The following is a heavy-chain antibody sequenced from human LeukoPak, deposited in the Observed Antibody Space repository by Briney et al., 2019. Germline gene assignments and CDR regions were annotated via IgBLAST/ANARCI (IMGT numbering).Heavy chain of an antibody. CDR3: ARSGWPYYFDY. D-gene: IGHD3-22*01. CDR1: GFTFSSYW. J-gene: IGHJ4*02. Sequence: GGSLRLSCAASGFTFSSYWMHWVRRAPGKGLVWVSRIHSDGSSTSYADSVRGRFTISRDDAKSTLYLQMNSLRAEDTAVYYCARSGWPYYFDYWGQGTLVTVSS. V-gene: IGHV3-74*01. CDR2: IHSDGSST.